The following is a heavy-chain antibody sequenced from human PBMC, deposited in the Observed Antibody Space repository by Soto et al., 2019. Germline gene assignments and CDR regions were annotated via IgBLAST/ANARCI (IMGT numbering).Heavy chain of an antibody. D-gene: IGHD4-17*01. Sequence: QVQLVQSGAKVEKPGASVKVSCKASGYTFTNYGISWVRQAPGQGFEWMGWISSYNGNTNYAQKLQSRVTMTTDTTTRRAHMELRSLIYDVTVVSYCARGVYGASGDYWGQGTLVTVS. V-gene: IGHV1-18*01. CDR2: ISSYNGNT. CDR3: ARGVYGASGDY. CDR1: GYTFTNYG. J-gene: IGHJ4*02.